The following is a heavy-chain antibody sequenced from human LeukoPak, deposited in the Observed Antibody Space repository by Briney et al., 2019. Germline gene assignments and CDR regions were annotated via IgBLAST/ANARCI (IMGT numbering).Heavy chain of an antibody. J-gene: IGHJ6*03. D-gene: IGHD1-1*01. CDR3: ARLEKNSYYYMDV. CDR1: GFTVSSNY. V-gene: IGHV3-53*01. Sequence: GGSLRLSCAVSGFTVSSNYMGWVRQTPGKGLEWVSVFYVSGATYYAESVKGRFTISRDTYENTRLLQMNTLRVEDTAVYYCARLEKNSYYYMDVWGKGTTVTVSS. CDR2: FYVSGAT.